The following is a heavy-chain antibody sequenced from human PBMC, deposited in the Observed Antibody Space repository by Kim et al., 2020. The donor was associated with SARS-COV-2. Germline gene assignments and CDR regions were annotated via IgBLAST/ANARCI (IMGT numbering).Heavy chain of an antibody. D-gene: IGHD6-13*01. Sequence: SETLSLTCGVHGGSFNDYYWTWIRQFPGKGLEWIGEISQSGLTNYNPSLENRVIMSVDTAKKQLSLNLTCVSAADTAVYYCGRERYSSGWYGMIDHWGRGKLITVSS. V-gene: IGHV4-34*01. CDR2: ISQSGLT. CDR3: GRERYSSGWYGMIDH. J-gene: IGHJ2*01. CDR1: GGSFNDYY.